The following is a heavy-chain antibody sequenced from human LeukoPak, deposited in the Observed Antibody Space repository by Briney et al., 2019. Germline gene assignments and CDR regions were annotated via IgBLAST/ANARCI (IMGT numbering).Heavy chain of an antibody. CDR2: ISYDGSNK. D-gene: IGHD2-15*01. CDR3: ARGASRSFDY. Sequence: PGRSLRLSCAASGFTFSSYGMHWVRQAPGKGLEWVAVISYDGSNKYYADSVKGRFTISRDNSKNTLYLQMNSLRAGDTAVYYCARGASRSFDYWGQGTLVTVSS. J-gene: IGHJ4*02. CDR1: GFTFSSYG. V-gene: IGHV3-30*03.